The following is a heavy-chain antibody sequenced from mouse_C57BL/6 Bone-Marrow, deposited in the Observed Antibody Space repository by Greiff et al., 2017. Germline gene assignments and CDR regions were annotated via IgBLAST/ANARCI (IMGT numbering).Heavy chain of an antibody. CDR1: GFSLSTSGMG. Sequence: VTLKVSGPGILQSSQTLSLTCSFSGFSLSTSGMGVSWIRQPSGKGLEWLAHIYWDDDKRYNPSLKSRLTISKVTSRNQVFLKITRVYTADTATYYCARIITTVENYDMDYWGQGTSVTVSS. CDR3: ARIITTVENYDMDY. J-gene: IGHJ4*01. D-gene: IGHD1-1*01. V-gene: IGHV8-12*01. CDR2: IYWDDDK.